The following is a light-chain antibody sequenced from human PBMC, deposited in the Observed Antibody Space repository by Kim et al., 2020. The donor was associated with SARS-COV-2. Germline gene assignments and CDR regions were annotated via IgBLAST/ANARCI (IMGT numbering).Light chain of an antibody. CDR3: QVWDSSSDHHV. V-gene: IGLV3-21*04. J-gene: IGLJ1*01. CDR2: YDS. CDR1: NIGSKG. Sequence: AQGKRDRMTYGGNNIGSKGVHGYQQKPGQAPVLVIYYDSDRPSGIPGRFSGSNSGNTATLTISRVEAGDEADYYCQVWDSSSDHHVFGTGTKVTVL.